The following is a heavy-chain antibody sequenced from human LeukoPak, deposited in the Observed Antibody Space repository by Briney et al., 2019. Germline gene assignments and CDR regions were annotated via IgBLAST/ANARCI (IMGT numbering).Heavy chain of an antibody. J-gene: IGHJ4*02. CDR3: ARAMARGIPFDY. V-gene: IGHV3-30-3*01. CDR2: ISNDGNTK. Sequence: PGGSLRLSCAASGFAFSTYAMHWVRQAPGKGPQWMTVISNDGNTKYYADSVKGRFTISRDNSKSTLYLQINSLSAEDTAVYYCARAMARGIPFDYWGQGTLVTVSS. D-gene: IGHD3-10*01. CDR1: GFAFSTYA.